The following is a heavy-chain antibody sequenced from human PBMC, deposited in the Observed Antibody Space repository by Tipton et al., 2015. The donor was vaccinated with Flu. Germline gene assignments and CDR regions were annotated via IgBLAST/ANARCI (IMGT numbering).Heavy chain of an antibody. Sequence: TLSLTCTVPGGSISSSSYYWGWIRQPPGKGLEWIGSIYYSGSTYYNPSLKSRVTISVDTSKNQFSLKLSSVTAADTAVYYCAREVGWFDPWGQGTLVTVSS. J-gene: IGHJ5*02. V-gene: IGHV4-39*07. CDR2: IYYSGST. CDR3: AREVGWFDP. CDR1: GGSISSSSYY.